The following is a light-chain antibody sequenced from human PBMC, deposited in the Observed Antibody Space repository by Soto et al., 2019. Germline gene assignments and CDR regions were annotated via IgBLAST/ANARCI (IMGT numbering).Light chain of an antibody. V-gene: IGKV1-5*01. CDR3: QHYNSYSGT. Sequence: DIQMTQSPSTLSASVGDRVTITCRASQSLSYWLAWYQQKPGKAPKLLIFDASSLQSGVPSRFSGSGSGTEFPLTISSLQPDDFATYYCQHYNSYSGTFGQGTKVEI. CDR1: QSLSYW. J-gene: IGKJ1*01. CDR2: DAS.